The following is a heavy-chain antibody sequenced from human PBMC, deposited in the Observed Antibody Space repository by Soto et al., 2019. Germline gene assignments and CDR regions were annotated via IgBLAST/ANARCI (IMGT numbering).Heavy chain of an antibody. J-gene: IGHJ5*02. CDR3: AIQEVGGSYVYTFDP. CDR2: IYYSGAA. D-gene: IGHD1-26*01. V-gene: IGHV4-39*01. CDR1: GGSISGSSYY. Sequence: PSETLSLTCTVSGGSISGSSYYWGWIRQPPGKGMEWIGTIYYSGAAYYNPSLKSRVTISVDTSKNQFSLKLSSVTAADTAVYYCAIQEVGGSYVYTFDPWGQGTLVTVSS.